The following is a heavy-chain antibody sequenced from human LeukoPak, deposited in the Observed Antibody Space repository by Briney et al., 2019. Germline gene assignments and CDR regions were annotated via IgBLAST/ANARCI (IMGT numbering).Heavy chain of an antibody. J-gene: IGHJ5*02. Sequence: PGGSLRLSCAASGFTFSSYSVNWVRQAPGKGLEWVSSISSSSSYIYYADSVKGRFTISRDNAKNSLYLQMNSLRAEDTAVYYCASGVRSSGWFDPWGQGTLVTVSS. D-gene: IGHD3-10*01. V-gene: IGHV3-21*01. CDR1: GFTFSSYS. CDR2: ISSSSSYI. CDR3: ASGVRSSGWFDP.